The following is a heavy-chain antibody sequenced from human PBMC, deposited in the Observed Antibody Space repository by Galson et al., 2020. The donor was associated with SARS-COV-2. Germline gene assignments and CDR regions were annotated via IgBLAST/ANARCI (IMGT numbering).Heavy chain of an antibody. CDR1: GFTVSSHY. Sequence: GESLKISCAASGFTVSSHYMSWVRQAPGKGLEWVSVTYRGDSTHYADSVKGRLIISRDNSKNTVYLQMNSRRVEDTAVYFCARGGHWGLGYFDYWGQGTLVTVSS. CDR3: ARGGHWGLGYFDY. D-gene: IGHD7-27*01. V-gene: IGHV3-53*01. CDR2: TYRGDST. J-gene: IGHJ4*02.